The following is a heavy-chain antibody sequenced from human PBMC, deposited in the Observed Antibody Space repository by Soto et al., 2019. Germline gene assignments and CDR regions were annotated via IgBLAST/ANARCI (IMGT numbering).Heavy chain of an antibody. CDR3: ARDRAVSSSWYDY. V-gene: IGHV3-30-3*01. J-gene: IGHJ4*02. Sequence: PGGSLRLSCAASGFTFSSYAMHWVRQAPGKGLEWVAVISYDGSNKYYADSVKGRFTISRDNSKNTLYLQMNSLRAEDTAVYYCARDRAVSSSWYDYWGQGTLVTVSS. CDR1: GFTFSSYA. D-gene: IGHD6-13*01. CDR2: ISYDGSNK.